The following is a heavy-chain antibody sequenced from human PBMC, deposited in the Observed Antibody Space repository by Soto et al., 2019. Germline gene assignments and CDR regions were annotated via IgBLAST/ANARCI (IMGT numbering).Heavy chain of an antibody. J-gene: IGHJ4*02. Sequence: PSETLSLTCTVSGGSISSYYWSWIRQPPGKGLEWIGYIYYSGSTNYNPSLKSRVTISVDTSKNQFSLKLSSVTAADTAVYYCARMRRDTFDYWGQGTLVTVSS. V-gene: IGHV4-59*01. CDR1: GGSISSYY. CDR3: ARMRRDTFDY. CDR2: IYYSGST.